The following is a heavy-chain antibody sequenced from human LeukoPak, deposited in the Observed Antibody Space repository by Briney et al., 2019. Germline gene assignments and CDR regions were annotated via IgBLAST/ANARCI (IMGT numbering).Heavy chain of an antibody. Sequence: GGSLRLSCAASGFTFSSYGRHWVRQAPGKGLEWVAVISYDGSNKYYADSVKGRFTISRDNSKNTLYLQMNSLRAEDTAVYYCAYSSSWARGAFDFWGQGTMVTVSS. CDR1: GFTFSSYG. V-gene: IGHV3-30*03. CDR2: ISYDGSNK. D-gene: IGHD6-13*01. CDR3: AYSSSWARGAFDF. J-gene: IGHJ3*01.